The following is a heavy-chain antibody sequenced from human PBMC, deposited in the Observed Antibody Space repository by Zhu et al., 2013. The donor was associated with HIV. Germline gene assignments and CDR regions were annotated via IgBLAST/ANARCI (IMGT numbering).Heavy chain of an antibody. V-gene: IGHV1-69*02. Sequence: QVQLVQSGAEVKKPGSSVKVSCKASGGTFSSYTISWVRQAPGQGLEWMGRIIPILGIANYAQKFQGRVTITADKSTSTAYMELSSLRSEDTAVYYCASDCGGDCYNWFDPWGQGTLVTVSS. CDR3: ASDCGGDCYNWFDP. CDR2: IIPILGIA. CDR1: GGTFSSYT. D-gene: IGHD2-21*02. J-gene: IGHJ5*02.